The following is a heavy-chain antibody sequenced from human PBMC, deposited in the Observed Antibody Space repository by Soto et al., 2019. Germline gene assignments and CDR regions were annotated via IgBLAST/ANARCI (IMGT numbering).Heavy chain of an antibody. V-gene: IGHV5-10-1*01. D-gene: IGHD3-22*01. CDR3: ARHLEGTYYCDSRNPRDAFDI. CDR2: IDPSDSYT. J-gene: IGHJ3*02. CDR1: GYSFIGFW. Sequence: PVEFLKISCRGSGYSFIGFWISWVRQMPGKGLEWMGRIDPSDSYTNYSPSFQGHVTISADKSISTAYLQWSSLKASDTAMYYCARHLEGTYYCDSRNPRDAFDIWGQGTMVTVSS.